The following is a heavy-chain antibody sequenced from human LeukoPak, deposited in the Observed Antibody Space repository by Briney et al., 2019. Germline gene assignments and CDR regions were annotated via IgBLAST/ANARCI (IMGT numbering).Heavy chain of an antibody. CDR2: ISGSGAST. CDR3: AKDPAVANTARRFQH. CDR1: GFTFSSYA. V-gene: IGHV3-23*01. Sequence: GGSLRLSCAASGFTFSSYAMSWVRQAPGKGLEWVSAISGSGASTYYADSVKGRFTISRDNSKNTLYLQMNSLRAEDTAVYYCAKDPAVANTARRFQHWGQGTVVTVTS. D-gene: IGHD6-19*01. J-gene: IGHJ1*01.